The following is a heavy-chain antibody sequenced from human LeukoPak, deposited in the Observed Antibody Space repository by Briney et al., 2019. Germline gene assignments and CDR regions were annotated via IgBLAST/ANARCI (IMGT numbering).Heavy chain of an antibody. CDR3: VSFYETY. CDR2: INSDGSWT. D-gene: IGHD2/OR15-2a*01. Sequence: GGSLRLSCAASGNYWMHWVRQVPGKGLVWVSHINSDGSWTSYADSVKGRFTISKDNAKNTVYLQMNSLRAEDTAVYYCVSFYETYWGRGTLVTVSS. J-gene: IGHJ4*02. V-gene: IGHV3-74*01. CDR1: GNYW.